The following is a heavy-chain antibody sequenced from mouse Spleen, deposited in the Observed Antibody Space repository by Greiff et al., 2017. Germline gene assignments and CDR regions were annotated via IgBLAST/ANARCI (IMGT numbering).Heavy chain of an antibody. Sequence: EVKLMESGPELVKPGASVKMSCKASGYTFTDYNMHWVKQSHGKSLEWIGYINPNNGGTSYNQKFKGKATLTVNKSSSTAYMELRSLTSEDSAVYYCARWGTTVVEDYWGQGTTLTVSS. CDR3: ARWGTTVVEDY. CDR1: GYTFTDYN. CDR2: INPNNGGT. J-gene: IGHJ2*01. D-gene: IGHD1-1*01. V-gene: IGHV1-22*01.